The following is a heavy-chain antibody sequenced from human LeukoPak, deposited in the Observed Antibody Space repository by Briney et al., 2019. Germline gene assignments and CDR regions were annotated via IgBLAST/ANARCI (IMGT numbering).Heavy chain of an antibody. CDR3: ARGRELRFLECGFDP. CDR1: GGTFSSYA. J-gene: IGHJ5*02. CDR2: IIPIFGTA. Sequence: SVKVSCKASGGTFSSYAISWVRQAPGQGLEWMGGIIPIFGTANYAQKFQGRVTITADESTSTAYVELSSLRSEDTAVYYCARGRELRFLECGFDPWGQGTLVTVSS. V-gene: IGHV1-69*13. D-gene: IGHD3-3*01.